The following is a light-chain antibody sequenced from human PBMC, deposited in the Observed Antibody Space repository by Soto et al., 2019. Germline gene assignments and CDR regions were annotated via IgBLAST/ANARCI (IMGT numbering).Light chain of an antibody. Sequence: QSALTQPASVSGSPGQSITISCTGTSSDIGAYVYVSWHQQHPGKAPKLMIYGVSNRPSGVSNRFSGSKSGNTASLTISGLQAEDEADYYCSSYTRSSTWVFGGGTKLTVL. CDR3: SSYTRSSTWV. J-gene: IGLJ3*02. CDR1: SSDIGAYVY. V-gene: IGLV2-14*01. CDR2: GVS.